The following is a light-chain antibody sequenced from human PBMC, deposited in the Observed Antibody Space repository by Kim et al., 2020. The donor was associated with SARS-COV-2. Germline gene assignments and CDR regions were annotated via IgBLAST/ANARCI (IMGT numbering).Light chain of an antibody. V-gene: IGKV1-39*01. CDR1: QSISRY. CDR3: QQSYNTPPS. Sequence: LVGRVTTTTRASQSISRYLIWYHQKPGKAPKLLIYAASTLQSGVPSRCSGSGSGTDYTLTISSMQPEDFATYYCQQSYNTPPSFGQGTKVDIK. J-gene: IGKJ1*01. CDR2: AAS.